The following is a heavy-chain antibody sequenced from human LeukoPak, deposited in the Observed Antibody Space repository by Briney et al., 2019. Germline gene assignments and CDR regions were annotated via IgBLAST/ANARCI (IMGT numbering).Heavy chain of an antibody. CDR3: ARGRNYGALTYYFDY. J-gene: IGHJ4*02. V-gene: IGHV4-59*12. CDR2: IYYSGST. Sequence: SETLSLTCTVSGGSISSYYWSWIRQPPGKGLEWMGYIYYSGSTNSNPSLKSRVTISVDTSKNQFSLKLSSVTAADTAVYYCARGRNYGALTYYFDYWAPGTLVTVSS. CDR1: GGSISSYY. D-gene: IGHD4-17*01.